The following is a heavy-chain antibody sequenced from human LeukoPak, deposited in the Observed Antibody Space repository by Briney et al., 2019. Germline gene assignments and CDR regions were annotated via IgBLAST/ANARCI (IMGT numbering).Heavy chain of an antibody. CDR2: IWSDENNK. D-gene: IGHD3-10*01. CDR1: GFTFSNYG. CDR3: ARDLRKGSYFDY. V-gene: IGHV3-33*01. Sequence: GGSLRLSCAASGFTFSNYGMHWVRQAPGKGLEWVALIWSDENNKNYADSVKGRFTISGDNSKNTLYLQMDSLRAEDAAVYYCARDLRKGSYFDYWGLGTLVTVSS. J-gene: IGHJ4*02.